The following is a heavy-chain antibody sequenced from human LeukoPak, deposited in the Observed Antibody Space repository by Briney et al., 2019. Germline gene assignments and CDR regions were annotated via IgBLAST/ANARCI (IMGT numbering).Heavy chain of an antibody. D-gene: IGHD4-11*01. J-gene: IGHJ4*02. CDR2: IIPIFGTA. CDR3: ARGALDYSNYHEQTFDY. V-gene: IGHV1-69*01. Sequence: SVKVSCKASGGTFSSYAISWVRQAPGQGLEWMGGIIPIFGTANYAQKFQGRVTITADESTSTAYMELSSLRSEDTAVYYCARGALDYSNYHEQTFDYWGQGTLVAVSS. CDR1: GGTFSSYA.